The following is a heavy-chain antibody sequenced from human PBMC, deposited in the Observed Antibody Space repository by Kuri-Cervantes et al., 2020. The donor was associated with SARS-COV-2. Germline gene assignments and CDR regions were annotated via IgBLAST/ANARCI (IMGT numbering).Heavy chain of an antibody. J-gene: IGHJ5*02. Sequence: GGSLRLSCAASGFTFSSYSMNWVRQAPGKGLEWVSSISSSSSYIYYADSVEGRFAVSRDNAKNSLYLQMNSLRAEDTAVYYCARARTIAAHPENWFDPWGQGTLVTVSS. CDR1: GFTFSSYS. CDR3: ARARTIAAHPENWFDP. CDR2: ISSSSSYI. D-gene: IGHD6-6*01. V-gene: IGHV3-21*01.